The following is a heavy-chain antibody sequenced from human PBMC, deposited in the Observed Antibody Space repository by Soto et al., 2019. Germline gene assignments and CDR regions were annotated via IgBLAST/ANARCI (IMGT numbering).Heavy chain of an antibody. CDR3: ARSHCTGGSCYSGAFNL. CDR1: TRSTNSGCYY. V-gene: IGHV4-31*03. J-gene: IGHJ3*01. CDR2: IYYSGST. Sequence: KTSQTLSPTCPLSTRSTNSGCYYWNWIRHHPVRGLEWIGYIYYSGSTSYNPSLKSRVTFSVDTSKNQFSLRLSSVTAADRAVYYCARSHCTGGSCYSGAFNLCGQGTMVTVSS. D-gene: IGHD2-15*01.